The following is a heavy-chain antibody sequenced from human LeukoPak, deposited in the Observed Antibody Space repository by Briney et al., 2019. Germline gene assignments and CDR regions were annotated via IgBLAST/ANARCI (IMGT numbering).Heavy chain of an antibody. V-gene: IGHV3-9*01. CDR1: GFTFSNYW. CDR3: AKDVLRYFDWLLSDAFDI. CDR2: ISWNSGSI. J-gene: IGHJ3*02. Sequence: LSGGSLRLSCAASGFTFSNYWMHWVRQAPGKGLEWVSGISWNSGSIGYADSVKGRFTISRDNAKNSLYLQMNSLRAEDTALYYCAKDVLRYFDWLLSDAFDIWGQGTMVTVSS. D-gene: IGHD3-9*01.